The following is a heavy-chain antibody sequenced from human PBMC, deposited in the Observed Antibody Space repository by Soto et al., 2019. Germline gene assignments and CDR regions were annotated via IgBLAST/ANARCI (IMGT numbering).Heavy chain of an antibody. J-gene: IGHJ3*02. D-gene: IGHD3-9*01. CDR2: ISSSSSYT. V-gene: IGHV3-11*05. CDR3: ARDADILTGTDAFDI. Sequence: PGGSLRLSCAASGFTFSDYYMSWIRQAAGKGLEWVSYISSSSSYTNYADSVKGRFTISRDNAKNSLYLQMNSLRAEDTAVYYCARDADILTGTDAFDIWGQGTMVTVSS. CDR1: GFTFSDYY.